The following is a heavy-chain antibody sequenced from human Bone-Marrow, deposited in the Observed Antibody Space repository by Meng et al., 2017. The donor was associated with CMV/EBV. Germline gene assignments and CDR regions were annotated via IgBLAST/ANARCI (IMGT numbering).Heavy chain of an antibody. CDR3: ARDRSGSYRYYYYGRDV. CDR1: GYTFTSYG. Sequence: ASVKVSCKASGYTFTSYGISWVRQAPGQGLEWMGWISAYNGNTNYAQKLQGRVTMTTDTSTSTAYMELGSLRSDDTAVYYCARDRSGSYRYYYYGRDVWGQGNTVNV. V-gene: IGHV1-18*01. J-gene: IGHJ6*02. D-gene: IGHD1-26*01. CDR2: ISAYNGNT.